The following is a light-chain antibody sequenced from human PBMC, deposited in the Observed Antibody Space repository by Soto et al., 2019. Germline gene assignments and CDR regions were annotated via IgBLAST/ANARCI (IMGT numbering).Light chain of an antibody. V-gene: IGKV1-5*03. Sequence: DIHMSLTLSALCGCLEDRVTITCRGSQTISSWLAWYQQKPGKAPKLLIYKASTRTSGVPARFSGSGSGTEFTLTISGLEPEDFAVYYCQQHHSYPQTFGQGTKVDIK. J-gene: IGKJ1*01. CDR2: KAS. CDR1: QTISSW. CDR3: QQHHSYPQT.